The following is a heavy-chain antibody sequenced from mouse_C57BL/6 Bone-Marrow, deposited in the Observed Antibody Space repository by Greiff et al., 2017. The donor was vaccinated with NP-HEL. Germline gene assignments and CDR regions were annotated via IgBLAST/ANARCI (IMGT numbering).Heavy chain of an antibody. CDR3: TTRALRQGFAY. Sequence: EVQLQQPGAELVRPGASVTLSCTASGFNFTDYYMHWVKQRPEQGLEWIGRIDPEDGATEYAPKFQGQATMTADTSSNTAYLQLSSLTSEDTAVYYCTTRALRQGFAYWGQGTLVTVSA. CDR2: IDPEDGAT. D-gene: IGHD2-12*01. V-gene: IGHV14-1*01. J-gene: IGHJ3*01. CDR1: GFNFTDYY.